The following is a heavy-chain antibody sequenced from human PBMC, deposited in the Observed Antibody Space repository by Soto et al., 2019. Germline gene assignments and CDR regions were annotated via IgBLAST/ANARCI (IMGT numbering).Heavy chain of an antibody. J-gene: IGHJ6*02. Sequence: PGGSLRLSCAASGFTFSDYYMSWIRQAPGKGLEWVSYISSSSSYTNYADSVKGRFTISRDNAKNSLYLQMNSLRAEDTAVYYCARAAGYGSGSYNYYYYGMDVWGQGTTVTVS. CDR3: ARAAGYGSGSYNYYYYGMDV. V-gene: IGHV3-11*06. D-gene: IGHD3-10*01. CDR1: GFTFSDYY. CDR2: ISSSSSYT.